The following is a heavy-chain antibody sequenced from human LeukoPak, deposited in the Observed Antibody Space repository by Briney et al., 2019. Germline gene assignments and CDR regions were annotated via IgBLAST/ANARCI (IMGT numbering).Heavy chain of an antibody. Sequence: SETLSLTCAVYGGSFSGYYWSWIRQPPGKGLEWIGEVNHSGSTNYNPSLKSRVTISVDTSKNQFSLKLSSVTAADTAVYYCARGPYYDFWSGRHFDPWGQGTLVTVSS. CDR3: ARGPYYDFWSGRHFDP. CDR1: GGSFSGYY. V-gene: IGHV4-34*01. CDR2: VNHSGST. J-gene: IGHJ5*02. D-gene: IGHD3-3*01.